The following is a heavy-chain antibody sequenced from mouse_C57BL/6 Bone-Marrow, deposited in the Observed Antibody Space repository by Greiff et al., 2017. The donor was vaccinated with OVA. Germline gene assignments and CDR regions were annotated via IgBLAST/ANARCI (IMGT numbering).Heavy chain of an antibody. CDR2: ISSGSSTI. V-gene: IGHV5-17*01. CDR3: ASPIYYGYDASNYYAMDY. CDR1: GFTFSDFG. J-gene: IGHJ4*01. Sequence: EVQLVESGGGLVKPGGSLKLSCAASGFTFSDFGMHWVRQAPEKGLEWVAYISSGSSTIYYADTVKGRFTISRDNAKNTLFLQMTSLRSEDTAMYYCASPIYYGYDASNYYAMDYWGQGTSVTVSS. D-gene: IGHD2-2*01.